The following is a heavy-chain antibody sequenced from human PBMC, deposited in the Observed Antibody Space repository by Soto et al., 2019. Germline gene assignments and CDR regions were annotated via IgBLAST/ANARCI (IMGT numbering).Heavy chain of an antibody. CDR3: AREGPITIFGVVTNPIDY. CDR2: ISAYNGNT. D-gene: IGHD3-3*01. J-gene: IGHJ4*02. CDR1: GYTFTSYG. V-gene: IGHV1-18*01. Sequence: VKVSCKASGYTFTSYGISWVRQAPGQGLEWMGWISAYNGNTNYAQKLQGRVTMTTDTSTSTAYMELRSLRSDDTAVYYCAREGPITIFGVVTNPIDYWGQGTLVTVSS.